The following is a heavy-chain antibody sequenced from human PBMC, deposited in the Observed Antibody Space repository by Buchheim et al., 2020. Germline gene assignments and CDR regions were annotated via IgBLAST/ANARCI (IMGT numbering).Heavy chain of an antibody. D-gene: IGHD1-26*01. CDR2: ISGGGTRT. J-gene: IGHJ4*02. V-gene: IGHV3-23*01. CDR3: AKDSCGNYCSFDS. CDR1: GFTFSTYA. Sequence: EMQVLESGGDLVQPGGSPRLSCVASGFTFSTYAMGWVRQTPGKGLEWVSNISGGGTRTYYAESVKGRFTISRDNSKNTVYLQMNSLRAEDTAVYYCAKDSCGNYCSFDSWGQGIL.